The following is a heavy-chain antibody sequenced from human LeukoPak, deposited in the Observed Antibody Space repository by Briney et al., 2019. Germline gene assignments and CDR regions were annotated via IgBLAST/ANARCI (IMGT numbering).Heavy chain of an antibody. D-gene: IGHD3-22*01. Sequence: GESVKISCKGSEYAFTNYWIGWVRQTSDKGLELVAFIYPRDSDTRYNPSFQGQVTISADTSTNTAYLQWSSLQASDTAMYYCARSTSAYYSADYWGQGTLVTVSS. V-gene: IGHV5-51*01. CDR3: ARSTSAYYSADY. CDR2: IYPRDSDT. CDR1: EYAFTNYW. J-gene: IGHJ4*02.